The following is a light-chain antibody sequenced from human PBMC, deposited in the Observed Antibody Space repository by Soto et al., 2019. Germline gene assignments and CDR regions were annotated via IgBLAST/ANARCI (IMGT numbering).Light chain of an antibody. V-gene: IGLV1-44*01. CDR1: SSNIGANP. CDR2: NND. CDR3: EAWDDSLYGAV. Sequence: QSVLTQPPSASGTPGQRVTISCSGSSSNIGANPINWYQLLPGTAPKLLIYNNDQRPSGVPDRFSASKSGTSASLAISGLQSEDEADYYCEAWDDSLYGAVLGGGTKVTVL. J-gene: IGLJ2*01.